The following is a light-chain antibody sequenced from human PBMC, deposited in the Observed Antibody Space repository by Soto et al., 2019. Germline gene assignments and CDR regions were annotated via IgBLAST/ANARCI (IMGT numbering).Light chain of an antibody. CDR2: DAS. CDR1: HNMNSD. V-gene: IGKV3-11*01. CDR3: QQRNMWPRT. Sequence: EILLPHLPPTLSLPPGKKATLSGRAIHNMNSDLAWYQQRPDQAPRLLIYDASNRAPGIPARFGGSGSGADFTLSISSLEPEDFAVYYCQQRNMWPRTFGQGTKVDIK. J-gene: IGKJ1*01.